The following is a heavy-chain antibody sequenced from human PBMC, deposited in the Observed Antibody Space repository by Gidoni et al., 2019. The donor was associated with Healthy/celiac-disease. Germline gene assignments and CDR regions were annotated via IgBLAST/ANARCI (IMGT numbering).Heavy chain of an antibody. CDR2: IDWNDDK. V-gene: IGHV2-5*01. CDR3: AHKFAGTGNFDY. CDR1: GFSPSTSGLG. J-gene: IGHJ4*02. Sequence: QITLKESGPTLVKPTQTHTLTCTFSGFSPSTSGLGVGWIRQPPGTALEWLARIDWNDDKRYSPSLKSRLTITKDTSKNQVVLTMTTMAPVDTATYYCAHKFAGTGNFDYWGQGTLVTVSS. D-gene: IGHD2-8*02.